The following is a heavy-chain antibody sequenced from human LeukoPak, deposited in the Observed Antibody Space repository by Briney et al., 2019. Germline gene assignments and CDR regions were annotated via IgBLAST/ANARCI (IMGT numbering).Heavy chain of an antibody. CDR3: ARDTGSGWYPY. V-gene: IGHV3-7*01. J-gene: IGHJ4*02. CDR2: IKQDGSEK. CDR1: GFTFSSYW. Sequence: PGGSLRLSCAASGFTFSSYWMSWVRQAPGKGLEWVANIKQDGSEKYYVDPVKGRFTISRDNAKNSLYLQMNSLRAEDTAVYYCARDTGSGWYPYWGQGTLVTVSS. D-gene: IGHD6-19*01.